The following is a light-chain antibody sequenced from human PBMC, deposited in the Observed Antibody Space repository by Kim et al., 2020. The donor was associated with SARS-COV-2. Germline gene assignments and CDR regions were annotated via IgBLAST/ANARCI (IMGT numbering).Light chain of an antibody. Sequence: AFVQTVNHTFQEDVLKNYYAAWYQHRPTQAPLLFLLCRSNRPSGIPARFSGSASSDAASLTITGAHAEDEADYYFTSRGSSGDHVVFGGGTQLTVL. V-gene: IGLV3-19*01. CDR1: VLKNYY. J-gene: IGLJ2*01. CDR2: CRS. CDR3: TSRGSSGDHVV.